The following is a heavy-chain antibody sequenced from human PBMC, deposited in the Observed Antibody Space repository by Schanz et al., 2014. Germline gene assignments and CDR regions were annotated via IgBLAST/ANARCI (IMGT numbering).Heavy chain of an antibody. CDR3: GRGCSRSYIDF. CDR2: INPSGGST. J-gene: IGHJ4*02. V-gene: IGHV1-46*03. Sequence: QVQLLQSGAEVKKPGASMKVSCKASGYTFTTYYMLWVRQAPGQGLEWIGIINPSGGSTRYGQKFQGRITVTTDTSTSTVYLELSSLRSGDTAVYYCGRGCSRSYIDFWGQGTLITVSS. D-gene: IGHD2-15*01. CDR1: GYTFTTYY.